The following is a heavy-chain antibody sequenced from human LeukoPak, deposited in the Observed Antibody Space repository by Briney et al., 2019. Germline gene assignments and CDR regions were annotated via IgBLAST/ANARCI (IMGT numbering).Heavy chain of an antibody. CDR3: AKDRGKYQLGRGYFDY. V-gene: IGHV3-23*01. CDR1: GFTFSSYA. J-gene: IGHJ4*02. D-gene: IGHD2-2*01. CDR2: ISGSGGST. Sequence: GGSLRLSCAASGFTFSSYAMSWVRQAPGKGLEWVSAISGSGGSTYYADSVKGRFTISRDNSKNTLYLQMNSLRAEDTAVYYCAKDRGKYQLGRGYFDYWGQGTLVIVSS.